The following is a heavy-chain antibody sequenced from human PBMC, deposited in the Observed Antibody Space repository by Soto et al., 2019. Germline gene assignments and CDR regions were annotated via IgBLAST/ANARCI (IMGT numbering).Heavy chain of an antibody. J-gene: IGHJ4*02. CDR2: IGGNGVDT. D-gene: IGHD3-9*01. CDR1: GFIFSNYA. V-gene: IGHV3-23*01. CDR3: AIPSSLSGTGSDY. Sequence: PGGSLRLSCAASGFIFSNYAMSWVRQAPGKGLEWVSAIGGNGVDTYYADSVKGRFTISRDNSKNTLYLQMNSLRPEDTAVYFCAIPSSLSGTGSDYWGQGTLVTVSS.